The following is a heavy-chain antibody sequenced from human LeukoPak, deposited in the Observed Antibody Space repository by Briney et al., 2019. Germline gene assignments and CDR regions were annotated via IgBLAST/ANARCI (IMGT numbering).Heavy chain of an antibody. D-gene: IGHD3-22*01. CDR1: GFTFSNYN. CDR3: AKEMIADPSFMLGY. J-gene: IGHJ4*02. CDR2: ISYDGSNK. V-gene: IGHV3-30*18. Sequence: PGGSLRLSCAASGFTFSNYNMNWVRQAPGKGLEWVAVISYDGSNKYYADSVKGRFTISRDNSKNTLYLQMNSLRAEDTAVYYCAKEMIADPSFMLGYWGQGTLVTVSS.